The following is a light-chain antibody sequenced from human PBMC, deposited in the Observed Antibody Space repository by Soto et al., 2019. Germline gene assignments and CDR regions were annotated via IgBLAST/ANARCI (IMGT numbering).Light chain of an antibody. CDR3: SSYTSSSTLGYV. CDR2: EVS. CDR1: SSDFGGYNY. V-gene: IGLV2-14*01. J-gene: IGLJ1*01. Sequence: QSALTQPASVSGSPGQSITISCTGTSSDFGGYNYVSWYQHHPGKAPKLMIYEVSNRPSGVSNRFSGSKSGNTASLTISGLQAEDEADYYCSSYTSSSTLGYVFGTGTKVTVL.